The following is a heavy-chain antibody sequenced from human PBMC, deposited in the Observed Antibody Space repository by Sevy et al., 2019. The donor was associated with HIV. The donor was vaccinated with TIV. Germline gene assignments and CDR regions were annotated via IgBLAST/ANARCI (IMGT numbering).Heavy chain of an antibody. D-gene: IGHD2-15*01. CDR3: ARGLRPYCSGGSCSYFDY. Sequence: GGSLRLSCAASGFTFSSYGMHWVRQAPGKGLEWVAVIWYDGSNKYYADSVKGRLTISRDNSKNTLYLQMNSLRAEDTAVYYCARGLRPYCSGGSCSYFDYWDQGTLVTVSS. V-gene: IGHV3-33*01. CDR1: GFTFSSYG. CDR2: IWYDGSNK. J-gene: IGHJ4*02.